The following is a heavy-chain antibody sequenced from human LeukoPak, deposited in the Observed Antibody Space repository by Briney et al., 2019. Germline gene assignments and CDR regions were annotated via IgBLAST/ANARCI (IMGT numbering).Heavy chain of an antibody. J-gene: IGHJ1*01. CDR1: GGSISSTSYY. CDR2: IYYSGGT. CDR3: ARGGAARLHFQN. D-gene: IGHD6-6*01. Sequence: PSETLSLTCTVSGGSISSTSYYWGWIRQPPGKGLEWIGSIYYSGGTYYNPSLKSRVTISVDTSKNQFSLNLNSVTAADTAVYYCARGGAARLHFQNWGQGTLVTVSS. V-gene: IGHV4-39*07.